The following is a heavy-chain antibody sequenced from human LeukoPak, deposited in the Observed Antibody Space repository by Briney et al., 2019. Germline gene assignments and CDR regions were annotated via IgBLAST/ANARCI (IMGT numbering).Heavy chain of an antibody. D-gene: IGHD2-15*01. CDR3: AKQKGYCSGGSCYYSDY. J-gene: IGHJ4*02. CDR1: GFTFSSYA. Sequence: GGSLTLSCAASGFTFSSYAMSWVRQAPGKGLEWVSTLSGSGASTSYADSVKGRFTISRDNSKNTLYLQMNSLRAEDTDRYYCAKQKGYCSGGSCYYSDYWGQGTRVTISS. CDR2: LSGSGAST. V-gene: IGHV3-23*01.